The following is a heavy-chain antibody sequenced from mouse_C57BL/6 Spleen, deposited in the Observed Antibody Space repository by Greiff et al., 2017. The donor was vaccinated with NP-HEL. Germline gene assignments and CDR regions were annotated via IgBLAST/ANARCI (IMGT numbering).Heavy chain of an antibody. Sequence: EVQGVESGGGLVQPKGSLKLSCAASGFSFNTYAMNWVRQAPGKGLEWVARIRSKSNNYATYYADSVKDRFTISRDDSESMLYLQMNNLKTEDTAMYYCVELTGTIAYWGQGTLVTVSA. J-gene: IGHJ3*01. CDR2: IRSKSNNYAT. CDR1: GFSFNTYA. D-gene: IGHD4-1*01. V-gene: IGHV10-1*01. CDR3: VELTGTIAY.